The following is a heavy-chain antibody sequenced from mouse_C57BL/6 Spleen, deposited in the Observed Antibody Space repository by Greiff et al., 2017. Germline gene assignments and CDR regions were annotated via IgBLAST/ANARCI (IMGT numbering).Heavy chain of an antibody. J-gene: IGHJ3*01. CDR3: AKREKGAHYYGRAWFAY. D-gene: IGHD1-1*01. CDR2: FYPGSGSI. Sequence: VQLQQSGAELVKPGASVKLSCKASGYTFTEYTIHWVKQRSGQGLEWIGWFYPGSGSINYNEKFKDKATLTADKSSSTVYMELSRMTSEDSAVYFCAKREKGAHYYGRAWFAYWGQGTLVTVSA. CDR1: GYTFTEYT. V-gene: IGHV1-62-2*01.